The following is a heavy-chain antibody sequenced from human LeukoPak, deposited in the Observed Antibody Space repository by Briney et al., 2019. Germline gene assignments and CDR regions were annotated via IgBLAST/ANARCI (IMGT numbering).Heavy chain of an antibody. D-gene: IGHD5-18*01. CDR1: GYTFTSYG. V-gene: IGHV1-69*05. Sequence: SVKVSCKASGYTFTSYGISWVRQAPGQGLEWMGRIIPIFGTTNYAQKFQGRVTITTDESTSTAYMELSSLRSEDTAVYYCASPRGYNYGSFDYWGQGTLVTVSS. CDR2: IIPIFGTT. J-gene: IGHJ4*02. CDR3: ASPRGYNYGSFDY.